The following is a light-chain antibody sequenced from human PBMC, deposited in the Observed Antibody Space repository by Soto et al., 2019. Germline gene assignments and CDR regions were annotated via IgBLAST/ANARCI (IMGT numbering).Light chain of an antibody. J-gene: IGLJ1*01. CDR1: SSDVGDYKY. Sequence: QSALTQPRSVSGSPGQSVTISCTGTSSDVGDYKYVSWYRQHPGKAPKLIIYDVSERPSGVPDRVSGSKSGNTASLTISGLQAEDEDDYYCCSYAGSYSYVFGTGTKLTVL. CDR3: CSYAGSYSYV. V-gene: IGLV2-11*01. CDR2: DVS.